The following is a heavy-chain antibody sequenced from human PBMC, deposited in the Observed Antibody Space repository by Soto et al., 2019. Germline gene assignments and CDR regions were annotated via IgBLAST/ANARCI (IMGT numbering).Heavy chain of an antibody. CDR1: GYTFKNYG. Sequence: ASVKVSCKASGYTFKNYGISWLRQAPGQGLEWMAWISAYNGNTNYAQKLQGRVTVTTDTSTSTAYMELRSLRSDDTAVYYCTKAPGIAVSNDIWGQGTMVTVSS. CDR2: ISAYNGNT. CDR3: TKAPGIAVSNDI. V-gene: IGHV1-18*01. D-gene: IGHD6-19*01. J-gene: IGHJ3*02.